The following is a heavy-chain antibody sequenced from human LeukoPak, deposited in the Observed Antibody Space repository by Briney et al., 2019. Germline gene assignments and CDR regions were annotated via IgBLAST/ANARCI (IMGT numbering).Heavy chain of an antibody. CDR2: IYTSGST. CDR1: GGSISSGSYY. CDR3: ARAYLSRETYYYYYYGMDV. V-gene: IGHV4-61*02. J-gene: IGHJ6*02. D-gene: IGHD2/OR15-2a*01. Sequence: PSQTLSLTSTVSGGSISSGSYYWSWIRQPAGKGLEWIGRIYTSGSTNYNPSLKSRVTISVDTSKNQFSLKLSSVTAADTAVYYCARAYLSRETYYYYYYGMDVWGQGTTVTVSS.